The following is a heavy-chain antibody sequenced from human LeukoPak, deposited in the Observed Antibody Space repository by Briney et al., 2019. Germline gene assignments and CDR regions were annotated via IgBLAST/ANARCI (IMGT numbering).Heavy chain of an antibody. Sequence: SETVCLTCTVSVGIISSSLYHWGWMRQPPGKGLEWTGSIYHSGSTYYNPSLKSRVTISVDTSRNQFSLNLSSVTAADTAVYYCARHYGPWGQGTLVAVSS. CDR2: IYHSGST. CDR1: VGIISSSLYH. J-gene: IGHJ5*02. V-gene: IGHV4-39*01. CDR3: ARHYGP. D-gene: IGHD4-17*01.